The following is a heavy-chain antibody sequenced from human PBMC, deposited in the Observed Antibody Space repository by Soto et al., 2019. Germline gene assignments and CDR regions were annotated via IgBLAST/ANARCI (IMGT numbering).Heavy chain of an antibody. CDR2: IWYDGSNK. J-gene: IGHJ4*02. CDR1: GFTFSSYG. Sequence: GGSLRLSCAASGFTFSSYGMHWVRQAPGKGLEWVAVIWYDGSNKYYADSVKGRFTISRDNSKNTLYLQMNSLRAEDTAVYYCARGSAVRGDIDDWGQGTLVTVSS. V-gene: IGHV3-33*01. CDR3: ARGSAVRGDIDD. D-gene: IGHD4-17*01.